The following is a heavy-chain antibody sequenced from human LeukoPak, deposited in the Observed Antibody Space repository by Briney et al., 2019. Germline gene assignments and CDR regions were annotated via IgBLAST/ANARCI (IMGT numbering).Heavy chain of an antibody. J-gene: IGHJ4*02. CDR2: IYTSGST. V-gene: IGHV4-4*07. Sequence: KPSETLSLTCTVSGGSISSYYWSWIRQPAGKGLEWIGRIYTSGSTNYNPSLKSRVTMSLDTSKSQFSLKLSSVTAADTAVYYCAREQRDTDMSRGLDYWGQGTLVTVSS. D-gene: IGHD5-18*01. CDR3: AREQRDTDMSRGLDY. CDR1: GGSISSYY.